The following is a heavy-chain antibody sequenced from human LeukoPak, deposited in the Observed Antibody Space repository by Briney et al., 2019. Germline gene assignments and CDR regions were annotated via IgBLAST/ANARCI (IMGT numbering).Heavy chain of an antibody. J-gene: IGHJ2*01. CDR1: GGSMSPYH. V-gene: IGHV4-59*08. CDR3: ASSSLTTVVTPRYFDL. D-gene: IGHD4-23*01. CDR2: IYYSGST. Sequence: PSETLSLTCTVSGGSMSPYHWGWIRQPPGKGLEWTGYIYYSGSTNYNPSLNSRVTISVDTSKNQFSLKLSSVTAADTAVYYCASSSLTTVVTPRYFDLWGRGTLVTVSS.